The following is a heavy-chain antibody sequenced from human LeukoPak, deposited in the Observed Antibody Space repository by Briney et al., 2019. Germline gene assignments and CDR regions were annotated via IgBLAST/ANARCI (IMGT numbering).Heavy chain of an antibody. CDR2: TRNKANSYTT. Sequence: GGSLRLSCAVSGFTLSDHYMDWVRQAPGKGLEWVGRTRNKANSYTTEYAASVKGRFTISRDDSKNSLYLQMNSLRAEDTAVYYCARVREGRNGYCSSTSCYHPTDYWGQGTLVTVSS. D-gene: IGHD2-2*03. CDR3: ARVREGRNGYCSSTSCYHPTDY. J-gene: IGHJ4*02. CDR1: GFTLSDHY. V-gene: IGHV3-72*01.